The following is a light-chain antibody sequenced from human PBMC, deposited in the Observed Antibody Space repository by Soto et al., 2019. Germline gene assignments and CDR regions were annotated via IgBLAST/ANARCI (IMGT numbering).Light chain of an antibody. Sequence: EIVLTHSPGTLSLSPGERATLSCRASQSVSSSYLGWYQQTPGQAPRLLIYGASSRATGIPDRFSGSGSGTDFTLTISRLEPEDFAVYYCQQYGSSPWTFGQGTKVDIK. V-gene: IGKV3-20*01. CDR1: QSVSSSY. J-gene: IGKJ1*01. CDR2: GAS. CDR3: QQYGSSPWT.